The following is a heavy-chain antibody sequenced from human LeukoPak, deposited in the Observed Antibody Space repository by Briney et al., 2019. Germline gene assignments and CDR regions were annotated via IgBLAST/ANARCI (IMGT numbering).Heavy chain of an antibody. CDR3: ARVGIAAADVDY. Sequence: SETLSLTCTVSGGSISSSSYYWGWIRQPPGKGLEWIGSIYYSGSTYYNPSLKSRVTISVDTSKNQFSLKLSSVTAADTAVYYCARVGIAAADVDYWGQGTLVTVSS. D-gene: IGHD6-13*01. CDR1: GGSISSSSYY. V-gene: IGHV4-39*07. CDR2: IYYSGST. J-gene: IGHJ4*02.